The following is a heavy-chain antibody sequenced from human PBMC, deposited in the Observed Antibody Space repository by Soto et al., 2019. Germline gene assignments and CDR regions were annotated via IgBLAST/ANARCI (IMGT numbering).Heavy chain of an antibody. D-gene: IGHD2-15*01. CDR3: ARDMSGYCSGGSCYHYFDY. CDR2: ISAYNGNT. Sequence: ASVKVSCKASGYTFTSYGISWVRQAPGQGLEWMGWISAYNGNTNYAQKLQGRVTMTTDTSTSTAYMELRSLRSDDTAVYYCARDMSGYCSGGSCYHYFDYWGQGTLVTVSS. V-gene: IGHV1-18*01. J-gene: IGHJ4*02. CDR1: GYTFTSYG.